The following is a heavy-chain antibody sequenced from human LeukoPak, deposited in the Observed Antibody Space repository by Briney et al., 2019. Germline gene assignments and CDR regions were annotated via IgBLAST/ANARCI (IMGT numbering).Heavy chain of an antibody. V-gene: IGHV3-23*01. D-gene: IGHD3-22*01. Sequence: GGSLRLSCAASGFTFSSYAMSWVRQAPGKGLEWVSAISGSGGSTYYADSVKDRFTISRDNSKNTLYLQMNSLRAEDTAVYYCAKRVPYDSSGSNDYWGQGTLVTVSS. J-gene: IGHJ4*02. CDR1: GFTFSSYA. CDR3: AKRVPYDSSGSNDY. CDR2: ISGSGGST.